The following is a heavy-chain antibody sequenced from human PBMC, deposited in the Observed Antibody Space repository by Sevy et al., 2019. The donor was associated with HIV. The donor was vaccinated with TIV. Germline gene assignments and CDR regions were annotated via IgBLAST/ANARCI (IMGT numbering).Heavy chain of an antibody. CDR1: GFTFSSYG. Sequence: GGSLRLSCAASGFTFSSYGMHWVRQAPGKGLEWVAVISYDGSNKYYAYSVKGRFTISRDNSKNTLYLQMNSLRAEDTAVYYCAKGEYYYDSSGPARGLNFDYWGQGTLVTVSS. J-gene: IGHJ4*02. V-gene: IGHV3-30*18. CDR3: AKGEYYYDSSGPARGLNFDY. D-gene: IGHD3-22*01. CDR2: ISYDGSNK.